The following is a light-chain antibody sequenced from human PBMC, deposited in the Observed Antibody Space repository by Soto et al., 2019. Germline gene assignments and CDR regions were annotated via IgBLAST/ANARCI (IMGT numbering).Light chain of an antibody. V-gene: IGLV1-40*01. Sequence: QSVLTQPPSVSWAPGQRVTISCTGSSSNNGAGYDVHWYQQLPGTAPKLLIYGNSNRPSGVPDRFSGSKSGTSASLAITGLQAEDEADYYCQSYDSSLSGYVFGTGTKATVL. CDR1: SSNNGAGYD. CDR3: QSYDSSLSGYV. J-gene: IGLJ1*01. CDR2: GNS.